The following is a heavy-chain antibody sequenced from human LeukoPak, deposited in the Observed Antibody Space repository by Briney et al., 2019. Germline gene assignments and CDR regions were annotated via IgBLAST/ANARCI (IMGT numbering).Heavy chain of an antibody. CDR1: GGSISSGDYY. CDR2: IYYSGNT. V-gene: IGHV4-30-4*01. Sequence: SETLSLTCTVSGGSISSGDYYWSWIRQPPGKGLEWIGYIYYSGNTYYNPSLKSRVTISVDTSKHQFSLKLSSVTAADTAVYYCASGNTAMVTAFDYWGQGTLVTVSS. CDR3: ASGNTAMVTAFDY. D-gene: IGHD5-18*01. J-gene: IGHJ4*02.